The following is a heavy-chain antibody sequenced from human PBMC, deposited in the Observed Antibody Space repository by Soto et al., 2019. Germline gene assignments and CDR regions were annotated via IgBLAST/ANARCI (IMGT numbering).Heavy chain of an antibody. J-gene: IGHJ4*02. CDR3: ASRYGNY. CDR1: GGSIGSGDNY. V-gene: IGHV4-31*03. D-gene: IGHD3-9*01. CDR2: IYYSGTT. Sequence: VQLQESGPGLVKPSQTLSLTCTVSGGSIGSGDNYWTWIRQLPGKGLEWIGYIYYSGTTHYNPSLKSRVTISIDASKNQFALKVSSVTAADTAVYYCASRYGNYWGQGTLGTVSS.